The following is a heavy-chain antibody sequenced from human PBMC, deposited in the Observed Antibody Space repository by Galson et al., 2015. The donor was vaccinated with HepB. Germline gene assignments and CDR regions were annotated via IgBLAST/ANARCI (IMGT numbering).Heavy chain of an antibody. J-gene: IGHJ6*03. Sequence: SLRLSCAASGFTFSSYAMSWVRQAPGKGLEWVSAISGSGGSTYYADSVKGRFTISRDSSENTLYLQMNSLRGEDTAVYYCARNELCGSSDCYKDNSYYYMGVWGKGTSVTVSS. CDR1: GFTFSSYA. V-gene: IGHV3-23*01. CDR2: ISGSGGST. CDR3: ARNELCGSSDCYKDNSYYYMGV. D-gene: IGHD2-21*02.